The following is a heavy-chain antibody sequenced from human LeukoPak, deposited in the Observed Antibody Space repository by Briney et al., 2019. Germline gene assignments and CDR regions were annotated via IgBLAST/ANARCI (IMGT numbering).Heavy chain of an antibody. CDR2: ISWNSGSI. CDR1: GFTFDDYA. V-gene: IGHV3-9*01. D-gene: IGHD3-22*01. J-gene: IGHJ4*02. CDR3: AKGGEYYYDSSFDY. Sequence: PGRSLRLSCAASGFTFDDYAMHWVRQAPGKGLEWVSGISWNSGSIGYADSVKGRFTISRDNAKNSLYLQMNSLRAEDTALYYCAKGGEYYYDSSFDYWGQGTLVTVSS.